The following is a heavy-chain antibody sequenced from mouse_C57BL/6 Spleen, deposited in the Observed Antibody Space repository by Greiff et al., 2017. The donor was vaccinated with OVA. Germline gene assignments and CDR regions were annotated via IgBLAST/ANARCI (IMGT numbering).Heavy chain of an antibody. J-gene: IGHJ2*01. CDR3: ARSGGYDGFDY. D-gene: IGHD2-2*01. V-gene: IGHV1-59*01. CDR1: GYTFTSYW. CDR2: IDPSDSYT. Sequence: QVQLQQPGAELVRPGTSVKLSCKASGYTFTSYWMHWVKQRPGQGLEWIGVIDPSDSYTNYNQKFKGKATLTVDTSSSTAYMQLSSLTSEDSAVXYCARSGGYDGFDYWGQGTTLTVSS.